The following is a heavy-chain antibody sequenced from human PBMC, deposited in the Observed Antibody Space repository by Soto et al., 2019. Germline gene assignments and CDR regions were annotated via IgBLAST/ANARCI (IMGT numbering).Heavy chain of an antibody. J-gene: IGHJ4*02. D-gene: IGHD4-17*01. CDR3: ATRMTTAPY. CDR2: IYSDGGT. CDR1: GFTVSNNY. Sequence: EVQLVQSGGGLVQPGGSLRLSCAASGFTVSNNYQSWVRQAPGKGLQWVSLIYSDGGTDYAESVKGRFTISRDNSKNTLYLQMNSLKAEDTAIYYCATRMTTAPYWGQGTLVTVSS. V-gene: IGHV3-66*01.